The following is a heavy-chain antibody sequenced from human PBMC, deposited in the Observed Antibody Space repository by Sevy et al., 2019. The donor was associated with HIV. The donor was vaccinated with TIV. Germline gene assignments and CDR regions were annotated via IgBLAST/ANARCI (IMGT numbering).Heavy chain of an antibody. V-gene: IGHV3-9*01. Sequence: GGSLRLSCAASGFTFDDYAMHWVRQAPGKGLEWVSGISWNSGSIGYADSVKGRFTISRDNAKNSLYLQMNSLRAEDTALYDCAKDMYNWLSWGVDYWGQGTLVTVSS. CDR1: GFTFDDYA. CDR2: ISWNSGSI. CDR3: AKDMYNWLSWGVDY. J-gene: IGHJ4*02. D-gene: IGHD1-20*01.